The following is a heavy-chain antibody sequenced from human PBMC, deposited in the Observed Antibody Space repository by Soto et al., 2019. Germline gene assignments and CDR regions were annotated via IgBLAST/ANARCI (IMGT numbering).Heavy chain of an antibody. J-gene: IGHJ5*02. V-gene: IGHV4-39*01. D-gene: IGHD3-9*01. Sequence: SETLSLTCTVSGGSISSSSYYWGWIRQPPGKGLEWIGSIYYSGSTYYNPSLKSRVTISVDTSKNQFSLKLSSVTAADTAVYYCARAYYDILTGYRLNWFDPWGQGTLVTVS. CDR3: ARAYYDILTGYRLNWFDP. CDR1: GGSISSSSYY. CDR2: IYYSGST.